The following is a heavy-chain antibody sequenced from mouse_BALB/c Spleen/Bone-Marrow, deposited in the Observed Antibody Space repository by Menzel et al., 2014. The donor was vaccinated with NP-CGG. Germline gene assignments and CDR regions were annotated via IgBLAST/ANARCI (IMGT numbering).Heavy chain of an antibody. D-gene: IGHD1-1*01. Sequence: EVQLQQSGAELVKPGASVKLSCTASGFNIKDTYMHWVKQRPEQGLEWIGRIDPANGNTKYDPKFQGKATITADTSSNTAYLQLSSLTSEDTAVYYCARSGDYGSSLAYWAKGLWSLSLQ. V-gene: IGHV14-3*02. CDR1: GFNIKDTY. CDR2: IDPANGNT. CDR3: ARSGDYGSSLAY. J-gene: IGHJ3*01.